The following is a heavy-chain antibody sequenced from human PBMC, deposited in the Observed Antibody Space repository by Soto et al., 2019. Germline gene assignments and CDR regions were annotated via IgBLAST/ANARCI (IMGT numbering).Heavy chain of an antibody. CDR1: CEAFGYYY. Sequence: QVQLQQWGTGLLKPSETLSLTCGVCCEAFGYYYWSWIRQPPGKGLEWIGEINHSGRTKYKSSLKSRVTISIDTSKTQFSLKMTSVTAADTAVYYCARWDYDFRDAIDIWGQGTMVTVYS. V-gene: IGHV4-34*01. D-gene: IGHD3-3*01. CDR3: ARWDYDFRDAIDI. J-gene: IGHJ3*02. CDR2: INHSGRT.